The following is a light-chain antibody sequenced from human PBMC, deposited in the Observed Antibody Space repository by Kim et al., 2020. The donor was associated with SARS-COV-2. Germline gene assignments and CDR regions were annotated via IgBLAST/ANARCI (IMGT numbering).Light chain of an antibody. V-gene: IGLV1-44*01. CDR1: SSNIGSNT. CDR2: SNN. CDR3: AAWDDSLNAFYV. J-gene: IGLJ1*01. Sequence: QSVLTQPPSASGTPGQRVTISCSGSSSNIGSNTVNWYQQLPGTAPKLLIYSNNQRPSEVPDRFSGSKSGTSASLAISGLQSEDEADYYCAAWDDSLNAFYVFGTGTKVTVL.